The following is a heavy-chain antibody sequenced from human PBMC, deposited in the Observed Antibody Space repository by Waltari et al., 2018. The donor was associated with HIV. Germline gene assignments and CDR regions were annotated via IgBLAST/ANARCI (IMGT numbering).Heavy chain of an antibody. V-gene: IGHV3-23*01. CDR1: GFSFSSDA. D-gene: IGHD6-19*01. Sequence: EVQLLESGGGLVQPGGSLRFSCAASGFSFSSDAMSLVRQAPGKGLEWVSDIRDNARSTYYADSVKGRFTISRDNSKNTLYLQMNSLRPEDTAVFYCACRGSGWGGGFDYWGRGTLVTVSS. CDR2: IRDNARST. J-gene: IGHJ4*02. CDR3: ACRGSGWGGGFDY.